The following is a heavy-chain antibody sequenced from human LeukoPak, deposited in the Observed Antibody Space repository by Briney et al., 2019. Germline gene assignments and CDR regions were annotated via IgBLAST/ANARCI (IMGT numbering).Heavy chain of an antibody. Sequence: GSLRLSCAASGFTFSSYTMNWVRQAPGKGLEWVGSIYYSGITYYNLSLKSRVTISVDTSKNQFSLKLSSVTAADTAVYYCARLWSTYCNGGSCPHQPNYWGQGTLVTVSS. CDR3: ARLWSTYCNGGSCPHQPNY. D-gene: IGHD2-15*01. V-gene: IGHV4-39*01. CDR2: IYYSGIT. CDR1: GFTFSSYT. J-gene: IGHJ4*02.